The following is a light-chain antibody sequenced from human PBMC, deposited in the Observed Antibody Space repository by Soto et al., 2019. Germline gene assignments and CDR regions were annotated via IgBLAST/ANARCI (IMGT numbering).Light chain of an antibody. V-gene: IGLV1-40*01. J-gene: IGLJ1*01. CDR3: QSYDSRPSVLYV. CDR2: DNS. CDR1: ISNIGAGYD. Sequence: QSVLTQPPSVSGAPGQRVTISCTGSISNIGAGYDVHWYQHLPGTAPKLLIYDNSNRPSGVPDRFSGSKSVTSASLAITGLQAEDEADYYCQSYDSRPSVLYVFGTGTKVTVL.